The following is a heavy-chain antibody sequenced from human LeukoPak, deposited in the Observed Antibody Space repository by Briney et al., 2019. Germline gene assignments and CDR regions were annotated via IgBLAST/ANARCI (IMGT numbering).Heavy chain of an antibody. CDR1: GYSISSGYY. V-gene: IGHV4-38-2*01. CDR3: AGIAADNSVDP. CDR2: IYHSGST. D-gene: IGHD6-13*01. Sequence: SETLSLTCAVSGYSISSGYYWGWIRQPPGKGLEWIGSIYHSGSTHYNPSLKSRVTISVDTSKNQSSLKLSSVTAADTAVYYCAGIAADNSVDPWGQGTLVTVSS. J-gene: IGHJ5*02.